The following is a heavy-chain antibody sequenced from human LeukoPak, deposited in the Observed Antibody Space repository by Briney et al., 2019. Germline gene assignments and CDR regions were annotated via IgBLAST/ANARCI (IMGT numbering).Heavy chain of an antibody. V-gene: IGHV5-51*01. CDR1: GYSFTSYW. CDR3: ARWYSGSSFPYFDY. CDR2: IYSGDSDI. D-gene: IGHD6-6*01. J-gene: IGHJ4*02. Sequence: GESLKISCKASGYSFTSYWIGWVRQMPGKGLEWMGIIYSGDSDIRYSPSFQGQVTISADKSISTAYLQWSSLKASDTAMYYCARWYSGSSFPYFDYWGQGTLVTVSS.